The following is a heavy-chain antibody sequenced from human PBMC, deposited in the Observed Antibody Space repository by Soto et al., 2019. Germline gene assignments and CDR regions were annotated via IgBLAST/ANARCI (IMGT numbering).Heavy chain of an antibody. J-gene: IGHJ6*02. CDR3: ARTVAGTSYYYYGMDV. D-gene: IGHD6-19*01. CDR1: GFTFSSYA. V-gene: IGHV3-30-3*01. CDR2: ISYDGSNK. Sequence: ESGGGVVQPGRSLRLSCAASGFTFSSYAMHWVRQAPGKGLEWVAVISYDGSNKYYADSVKGRFTISRDNSKNTLYLQMNSLRAEDTAVYYCARTVAGTSYYYYGMDVWGQGTTVTVSS.